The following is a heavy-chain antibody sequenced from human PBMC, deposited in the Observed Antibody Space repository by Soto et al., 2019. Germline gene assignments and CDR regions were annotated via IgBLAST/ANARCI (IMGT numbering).Heavy chain of an antibody. CDR2: ILHTGGT. V-gene: IGHV4-30-2*01. Sequence: PSETLSLTCAVSGGSLSGGGFSWRWIRQPPGKGLEWIGYILHTGGTQYNPSLKSRVSMSVDKSKNQFSLHLTSVTAADTAVYYCARLQFGEGFDYWGQGALVPVSS. J-gene: IGHJ4*02. D-gene: IGHD3-10*01. CDR3: ARLQFGEGFDY. CDR1: GGSLSGGGFS.